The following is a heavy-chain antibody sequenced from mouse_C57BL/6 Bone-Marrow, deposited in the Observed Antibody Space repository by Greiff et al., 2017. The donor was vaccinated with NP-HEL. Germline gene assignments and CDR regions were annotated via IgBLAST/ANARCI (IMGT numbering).Heavy chain of an antibody. CDR2: FHPYNDDT. CDR3: ARGGNYWYYFDY. J-gene: IGHJ2*01. V-gene: IGHV1-47*01. Sequence: QVQLKQSGAELVKPGASVKMSCKASGYTFTTYPIEWVKQNHGKSLEWIGNFHPYNDDTEYTEKFKNKATLTVEKSSSTVYLELSRLTSDDSSVYYCARGGNYWYYFDYWGQGTTLTVSS. CDR1: GYTFTTYP. D-gene: IGHD2-1*01.